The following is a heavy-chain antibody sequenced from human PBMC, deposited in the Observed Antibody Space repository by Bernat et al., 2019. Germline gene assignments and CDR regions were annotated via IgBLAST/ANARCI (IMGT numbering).Heavy chain of an antibody. CDR1: GYTFTSYG. J-gene: IGHJ6*02. CDR3: ARGSVRFCSGGDCYPYYYYGMDV. D-gene: IGHD2-15*01. CDR2: ISAYNGNT. Sequence: QVQLVQSGAEVKKPGASVKVSCNASGYTFTSYGISWVRQAPGQGLEWMGWISAYNGNTNYAQKLQGRVTMTTDTSTSTAYMELRSLRSDDTAVYYCARGSVRFCSGGDCYPYYYYGMDVWGQGTTVTVSS. V-gene: IGHV1-18*01.